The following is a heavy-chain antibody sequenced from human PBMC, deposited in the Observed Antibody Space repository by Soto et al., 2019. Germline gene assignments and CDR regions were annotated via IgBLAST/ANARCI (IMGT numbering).Heavy chain of an antibody. D-gene: IGHD1-26*01. CDR2: ITAGNGNT. J-gene: IGHJ2*01. CDR1: GYTFTSYA. Sequence: QVQLVQSGAEVKKPGASVKVSCKASGYTFTSYAMHWVRQAPGQRLEWMGWITAGNGNTKYSQNFQGRVTITRDPSASTAYMELSSLRSEDTAVYDCARGGSLYWYFDLWGRGTLVTVSS. CDR3: ARGGSLYWYFDL. V-gene: IGHV1-3*01.